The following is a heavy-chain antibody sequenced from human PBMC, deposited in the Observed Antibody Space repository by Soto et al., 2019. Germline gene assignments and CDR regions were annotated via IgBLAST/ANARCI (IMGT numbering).Heavy chain of an antibody. CDR3: ARVNSGSYSDVFGY. V-gene: IGHV3-30-3*01. CDR2: ISYDGSNK. Sequence: GGSLRLSCAASGFTFSSYAMHWVRQAPGKGLEWVAVISYDGSNKYYADSVKGRFTISRDNSKNTLYLQMNSLRAEDTAVYYCARVNSGSYSDVFGYWGQGTLVTVSS. D-gene: IGHD1-26*01. J-gene: IGHJ4*02. CDR1: GFTFSSYA.